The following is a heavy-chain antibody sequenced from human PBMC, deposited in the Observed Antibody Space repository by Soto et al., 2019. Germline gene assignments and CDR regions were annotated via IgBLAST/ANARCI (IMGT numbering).Heavy chain of an antibody. J-gene: IGHJ3*02. CDR2: IYYSGST. D-gene: IGHD6-19*01. CDR3: ARSGEDQWQWLVHAFDI. CDR1: GGSISSSSYY. V-gene: IGHV4-39*01. Sequence: QLQLQESGPGLVKPSETLSLTCTVSGGSISSSSYYWGWIRQPPGKGLEWIGSIYYSGSTYYNPSLKSRVTISVDTSKNQFSLKLSSVTAADTAVYYCARSGEDQWQWLVHAFDIWGQGTMVTVSS.